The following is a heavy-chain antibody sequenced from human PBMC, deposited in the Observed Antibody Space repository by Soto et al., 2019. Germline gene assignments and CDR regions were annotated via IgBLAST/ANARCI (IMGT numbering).Heavy chain of an antibody. Sequence: SVKVSCKASGGTFSSYAISWVRQAPGQGLEWMGGIIPIFGTANYAQKFQGRVTITADKSTSTAYMELSSLRSEDTAVYYCARDITMARGVNQINWFDPWGQGTLVTVYS. J-gene: IGHJ5*02. D-gene: IGHD3-10*01. CDR2: IIPIFGTA. CDR1: GGTFSSYA. V-gene: IGHV1-69*06. CDR3: ARDITMARGVNQINWFDP.